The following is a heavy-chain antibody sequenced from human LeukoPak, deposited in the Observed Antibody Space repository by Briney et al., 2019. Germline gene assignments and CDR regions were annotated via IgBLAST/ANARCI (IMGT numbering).Heavy chain of an antibody. CDR1: GFSLSTSGVA. Sequence: SGPTLVNPTQTLTLTCTFSGFSLSTSGVAVGWIRQPPGKALEWLALIYWDDDKRYSPSLKSRLTITKDTSKNQVVLTMTNMDPVDTATNYCARTYYYDLGSSSFDYWGQGTLVTVSS. CDR3: ARTYYYDLGSSSFDY. CDR2: IYWDDDK. D-gene: IGHD3-10*01. V-gene: IGHV2-5*02. J-gene: IGHJ4*02.